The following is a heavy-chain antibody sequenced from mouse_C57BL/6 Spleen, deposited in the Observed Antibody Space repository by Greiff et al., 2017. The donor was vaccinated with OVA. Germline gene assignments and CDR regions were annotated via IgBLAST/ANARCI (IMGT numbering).Heavy chain of an antibody. CDR1: GYTFTSYW. CDR2: IYPGSGST. D-gene: IGHD3-2*02. CDR3: AVESSGYRDYAMDY. V-gene: IGHV1-55*01. J-gene: IGHJ4*01. Sequence: QVQLKQSGAELVKPGASVKMSCKASGYTFTSYWITWVKQRPGQGLEWIGDIYPGSGSTNYNEKFKSKATLTVDTSSSTAYMQLSSLTSEDSAVYYCAVESSGYRDYAMDYWGQGTSVTVSS.